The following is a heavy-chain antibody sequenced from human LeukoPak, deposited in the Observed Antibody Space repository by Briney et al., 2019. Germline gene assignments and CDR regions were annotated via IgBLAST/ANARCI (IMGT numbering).Heavy chain of an antibody. CDR3: ARDPGDNNWYNFDS. CDR1: GGSFSGHR. V-gene: IGHV4-59*11. Sequence: SETLSLTCTVSGGSFSGHRCNWIRQPPGKGLEYVGNRHGSWSTSYNPSLQSQGSVSFDTSKKQFSLNLRSVTAADTAVYYCARDPGDNNWYNFDSWGQGTLVPVSS. J-gene: IGHJ4*02. CDR2: RHGSWST. D-gene: IGHD1-1*01.